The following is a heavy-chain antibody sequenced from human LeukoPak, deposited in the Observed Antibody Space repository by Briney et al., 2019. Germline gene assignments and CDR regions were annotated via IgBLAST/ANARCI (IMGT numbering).Heavy chain of an antibody. D-gene: IGHD3-22*01. CDR2: MNPNSGNT. J-gene: IGHJ1*01. V-gene: IGHV1-8*02. CDR3: ARGGADYYDSSGYYYGGGLDFQH. Sequence: GASVKVSCKTSGYTFTDSYLHWVRQATGQGLEWMGWMNPNSGNTGYAQKFQGRVTMTRNTSISTAYMELSSLRSEDTAVYYCARGGADYYDSSGYYYGGGLDFQHWGQGTLVTVSS. CDR1: GYTFTDSY.